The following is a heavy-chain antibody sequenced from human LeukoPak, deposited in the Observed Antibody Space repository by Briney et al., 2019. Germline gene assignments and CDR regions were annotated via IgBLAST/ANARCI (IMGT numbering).Heavy chain of an antibody. V-gene: IGHV3-48*03. CDR2: ISSSGGTI. CDR3: ASSPPRYYGSGSYYNDNYGMDV. Sequence: GGSLRLSCAASGFTFSSYEMNWVRQAPGKGLEWVSYISSSGGTIYYADSVKGRFTISRDNAKNSLYLQMNSLRAEDTAVYYCASSPPRYYGSGSYYNDNYGMDVWGKGTTVTVSS. J-gene: IGHJ6*04. D-gene: IGHD3-10*01. CDR1: GFTFSSYE.